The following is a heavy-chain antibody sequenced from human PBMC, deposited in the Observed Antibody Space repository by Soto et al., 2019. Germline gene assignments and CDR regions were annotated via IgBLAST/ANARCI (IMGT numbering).Heavy chain of an antibody. J-gene: IGHJ4*02. V-gene: IGHV3-30*18. CDR2: ISYDGSNK. CDR3: AKVPTTFSSSWCYDY. D-gene: IGHD6-13*01. Sequence: GGSLRLSCAASGFTFSSYGMHWVRQAPGKGLEWVAVISYDGSNKYYADSVKGRFTISRDNSKNTLYLQMNSLRAEDTAVYYCAKVPTTFSSSWCYDYWGQGTLVTVSS. CDR1: GFTFSSYG.